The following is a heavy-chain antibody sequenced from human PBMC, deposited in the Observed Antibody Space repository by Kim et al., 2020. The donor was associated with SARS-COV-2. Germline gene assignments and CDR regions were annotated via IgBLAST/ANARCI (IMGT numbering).Heavy chain of an antibody. CDR2: ISSSSSYI. V-gene: IGHV3-21*01. Sequence: GGSLRLSCAASGFTFSSYSMNWVRQAPGKGLEWVSSISSSSSYIYYADSVKGRFTISRDNAKNSLYLQMNSLRAEDTAVYYCASSLWLGSRGYYGMDVWGQGTTVTVSS. CDR3: ASSLWLGSRGYYGMDV. J-gene: IGHJ6*02. CDR1: GFTFSSYS. D-gene: IGHD6-19*01.